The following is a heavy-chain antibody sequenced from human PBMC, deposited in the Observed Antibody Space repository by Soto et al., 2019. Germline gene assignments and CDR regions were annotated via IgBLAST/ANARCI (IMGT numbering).Heavy chain of an antibody. J-gene: IGHJ4*02. CDR3: AKGEGVGGTLRLFDY. Sequence: QVQLVESGGGVVQPGGSLTLSCAASGFDFSYYAMHWVRQAPGKGLESVADMSSDGSNIHHTDYVKSRFTISRENSENTLYLQMNSLRKEDAAVDFYAKGEGVGGTLRLFDYWGQGALVSVSS. CDR2: MSSDGSNI. CDR1: GFDFSYYA. V-gene: IGHV3-30*18. D-gene: IGHD1-26*01.